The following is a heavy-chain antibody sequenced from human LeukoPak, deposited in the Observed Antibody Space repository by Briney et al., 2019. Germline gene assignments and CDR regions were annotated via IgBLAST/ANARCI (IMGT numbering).Heavy chain of an antibody. V-gene: IGHV3-23*01. CDR2: ISGSGGST. J-gene: IGHJ4*02. D-gene: IGHD3-10*01. Sequence: GGSLRLSCAASGFTFSSAAMTWVRQAPGKGLEWVSGISGSGGSTDYADSVKGQFTISRDNSKNTLFLQMNSPRAEDTAVYYCAKAYSGGPLYASGSNDYWGQGTLVTVSS. CDR3: AKAYSGGPLYASGSNDY. CDR1: GFTFSSAA.